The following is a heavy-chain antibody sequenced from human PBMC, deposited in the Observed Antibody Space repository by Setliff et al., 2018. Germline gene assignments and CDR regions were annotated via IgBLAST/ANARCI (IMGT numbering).Heavy chain of an antibody. D-gene: IGHD5-18*01. CDR1: GDPMSSRRYY. Sequence: PSETLSLTCTVSGDPMSSRRYYWTWIRQPPGKGLEWVGEINHRGSTNYNPSLTSRVTISVDTSKNQFSLKLSSVTAADTAVYYCARGGYSYGYVGYYYYMDVWGKGTTVTVSS. V-gene: IGHV4-39*07. CDR3: ARGGYSYGYVGYYYYMDV. J-gene: IGHJ6*03. CDR2: INHRGST.